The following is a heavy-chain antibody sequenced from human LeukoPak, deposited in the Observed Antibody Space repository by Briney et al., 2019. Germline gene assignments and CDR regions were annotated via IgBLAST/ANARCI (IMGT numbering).Heavy chain of an antibody. D-gene: IGHD3-9*01. CDR2: ISGSGGST. V-gene: IGHV3-23*01. J-gene: IGHJ4*02. CDR3: AQGAVLRYFDWLVGDYFDY. Sequence: GGSLRLSCAASGFTFSSYAMSWVRQAPGKGLEWVSAISGSGGSTYYADSVKGRFTISRDNSKNTLYLQMNSLRAEDTAVYYCAQGAVLRYFDWLVGDYFDYWGQGTLVTVSS. CDR1: GFTFSSYA.